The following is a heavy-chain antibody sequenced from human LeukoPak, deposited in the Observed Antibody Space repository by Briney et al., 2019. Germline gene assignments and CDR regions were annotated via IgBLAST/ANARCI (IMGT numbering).Heavy chain of an antibody. V-gene: IGHV3-66*01. CDR3: AREAARITIFGVVRSHALDY. J-gene: IGHJ4*02. D-gene: IGHD3-3*01. CDR2: IYGGNST. Sequence: GGSLRLSCAASGFIVSDNYMSWVRQAPGKGLEWLSVIYGGNSTYYAVSVKGRFTISRDTSKNTLYLQMNSLRAEDTAVYYCAREAARITIFGVVRSHALDYWGQGTLVTVSS. CDR1: GFIVSDNY.